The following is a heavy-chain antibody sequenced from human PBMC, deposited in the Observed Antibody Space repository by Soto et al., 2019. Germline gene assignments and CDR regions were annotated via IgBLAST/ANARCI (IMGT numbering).Heavy chain of an antibody. CDR3: ARDFGYRDRSGPFDY. V-gene: IGHV3-30-3*01. CDR1: GLIFNNYA. CDR2: ISYDGSSK. Sequence: GGSLRLSCAASGLIFNNYAIHWVRQAPGKGLEWVAVISYDGSSKNYVDSVRGRFTFSRDNSKNTVYLQMDSLRAEDTAVYYCARDFGYRDRSGPFDYWGQGALVTVSS. J-gene: IGHJ4*02. D-gene: IGHD3-22*01.